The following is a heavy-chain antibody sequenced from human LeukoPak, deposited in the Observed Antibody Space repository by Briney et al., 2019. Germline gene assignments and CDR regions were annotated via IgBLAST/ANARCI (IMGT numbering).Heavy chain of an antibody. CDR2: ISIGGGYI. CDR3: ARVLSYYGSGSYPARYYYYGMDV. J-gene: IGHJ6*04. D-gene: IGHD3-10*01. V-gene: IGHV3-21*01. Sequence: GGSLRLSCAAAGFTFSIHSMNCVSQAPGEWRGSLSSISIGGGYIYYADSVKGRFTISRDKAKNSLYLQMNSLRAEDTAVYYCARVLSYYGSGSYPARYYYYGMDVWGKGTTVTVSS. CDR1: GFTFSIHS.